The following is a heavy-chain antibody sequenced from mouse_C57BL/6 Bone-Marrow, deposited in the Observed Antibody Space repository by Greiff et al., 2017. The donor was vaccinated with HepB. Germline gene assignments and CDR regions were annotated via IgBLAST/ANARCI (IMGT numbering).Heavy chain of an antibody. J-gene: IGHJ3*01. V-gene: IGHV2-6*01. CDR3: ASADYYYGSPFAY. D-gene: IGHD1-1*01. CDR2: IWGVGST. CDR1: GFSLTSYG. Sequence: VKLVESGPGLVAPSQSLSITCTVSGFSLTSYGVDWVRQSPGKGLEWLGVIWGVGSTNYNSALKSRLSISKDNSKSQVFLKMNSLQTDDTAMYYCASADYYYGSPFAYWGQGTLVTVSA.